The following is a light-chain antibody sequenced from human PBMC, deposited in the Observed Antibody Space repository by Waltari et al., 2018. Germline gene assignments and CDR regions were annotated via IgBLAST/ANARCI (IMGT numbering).Light chain of an antibody. CDR1: QRVSNN. Sequence: EIVMTQSPGTLSVSPGERATLSCRASQRVSNNLACYQQKPGQAPRLLIYGASTRATGIPARFSGSGSGTEFTLTISSMQSEDFVIYYCQQYNAWVTFGGGTKVEI. CDR2: GAS. CDR3: QQYNAWVT. J-gene: IGKJ4*01. V-gene: IGKV3-15*01.